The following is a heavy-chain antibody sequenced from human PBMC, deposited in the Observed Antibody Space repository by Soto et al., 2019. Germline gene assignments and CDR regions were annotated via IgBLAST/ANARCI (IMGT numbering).Heavy chain of an antibody. CDR1: EFSRSSYA. Sequence: PVRLMRLSCSASEFSRSSYAMHRVRQAPGKGLEYLSGISSNGGSTYYAGSVKGRFNISRDNSKKTLYLQISSLRAEDPAVYYCLKVSTVVIPAPSGQGTPVTVTS. D-gene: IGHD4-17*01. CDR3: LKVSTVVIPAP. V-gene: IGHV3-64D*06. J-gene: IGHJ5*02. CDR2: ISSNGGST.